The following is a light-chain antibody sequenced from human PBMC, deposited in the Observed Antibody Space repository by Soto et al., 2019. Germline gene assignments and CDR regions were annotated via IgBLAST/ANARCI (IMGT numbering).Light chain of an antibody. CDR2: YTS. J-gene: IGKJ1*01. Sequence: DIVLTQSAATLSSSPGETATLSCRASQYVGTRLAWYQHKHGQAPRLLIYYTSNRATGIPARFSGSGSGTDGTITINSLAKEDGAIYDCHQQQSWTRTFGQGTKVDIK. CDR3: HQQQSWTRT. V-gene: IGKV3-11*01. CDR1: QYVGTR.